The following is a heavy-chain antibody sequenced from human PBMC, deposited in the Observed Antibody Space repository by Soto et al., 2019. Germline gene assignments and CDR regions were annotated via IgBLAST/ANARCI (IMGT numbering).Heavy chain of an antibody. CDR3: MRGGWGDSPIDY. CDR2: INPSNEIT. V-gene: IGHV1-2*02. D-gene: IGHD1-26*01. Sequence: QVYLLQSGAEVKKVGASVKVSCKTSGYTFSAYYVHWARRAPGRGFQWLGWINPSNEITTFSEFFQGRITMTRDTSTNTAHMELNMLTSDDTAVYYCMRGGWGDSPIDYWGQGTQVTVSS. CDR1: GYTFSAYY. J-gene: IGHJ4*02.